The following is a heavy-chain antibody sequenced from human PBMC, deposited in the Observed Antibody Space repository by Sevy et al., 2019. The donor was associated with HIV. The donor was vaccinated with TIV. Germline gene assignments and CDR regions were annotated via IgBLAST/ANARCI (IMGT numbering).Heavy chain of an antibody. D-gene: IGHD3-3*01. J-gene: IGHJ6*02. CDR1: GFTFSSYW. Sequence: GGSLRLSCAASGFTFSSYWMSWVRQAPGKGLEWVANIKQDGSEKYYVDSVKGRFTISRDNAKNSLYLQMNSLRAEDTAVYYCARDGGTYYDFWSGPSSYYYYYYGMDVWGQGTTVTVSS. CDR2: IKQDGSEK. V-gene: IGHV3-7*01. CDR3: ARDGGTYYDFWSGPSSYYYYYYGMDV.